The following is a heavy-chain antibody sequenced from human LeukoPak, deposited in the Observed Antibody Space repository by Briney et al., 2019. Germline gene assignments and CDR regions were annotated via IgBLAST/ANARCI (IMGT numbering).Heavy chain of an antibody. Sequence: GGSLRLSCSASGFTFSRFAMTWVRQLPGKDLDGVSSISGNGQQTYYADSVKGRFSVSRDTSKNILYLQMDSLRADDSALYYCAKDANYYDSSGYLIPFDYWGQGTLVTVSS. J-gene: IGHJ4*02. CDR2: ISGNGQQT. CDR3: AKDANYYDSSGYLIPFDY. CDR1: GFTFSRFA. D-gene: IGHD3-22*01. V-gene: IGHV3-23*01.